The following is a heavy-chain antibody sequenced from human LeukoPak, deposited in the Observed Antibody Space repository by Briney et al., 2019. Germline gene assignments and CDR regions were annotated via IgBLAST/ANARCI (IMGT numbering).Heavy chain of an antibody. CDR1: GFTFNNYA. D-gene: IGHD6-13*01. V-gene: IGHV3-21*01. CDR2: ISSSSSYI. J-gene: IGHJ4*02. Sequence: PGGSLRLSCAASGFTFNNYAMSWVRQAPGKGLEWVSSISSSSSYIYYADSVKGRFTISRDNAKNSLYLQMNSLRAEDTAVYYCARGLAAAGTGENFDYWGQGTLVTVSS. CDR3: ARGLAAAGTGENFDY.